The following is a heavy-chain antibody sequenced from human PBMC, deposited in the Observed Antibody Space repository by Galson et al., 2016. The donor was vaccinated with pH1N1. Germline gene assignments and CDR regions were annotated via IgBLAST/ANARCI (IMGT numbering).Heavy chain of an antibody. J-gene: IGHJ5*02. D-gene: IGHD3-10*01. CDR1: GFAFYYFA. Sequence: SLRLSCAASGFAFYYFAMTWVRQAPGKGLVWVSSINGRGSSTYYADSVKGRFTTSRDNSRSTLYLQLSALTVDDTAVYYCAKEGRWYGGNWFDPWGQGTLVTVSS. CDR3: AKEGRWYGGNWFDP. V-gene: IGHV3-23*01. CDR2: INGRGSST.